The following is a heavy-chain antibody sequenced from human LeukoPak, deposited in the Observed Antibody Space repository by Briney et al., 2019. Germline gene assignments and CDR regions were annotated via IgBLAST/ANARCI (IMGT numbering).Heavy chain of an antibody. Sequence: SETLSLTCAVYGGSFSGYYWSWIRQPPGKGLEWLGEINHSGSTNYNPSLKSRVTISVDTSKNQFSLKLSSVTAADTAVYYCARGRRGYSYGYCFDYWGQGTLVTVSS. CDR3: ARGRRGYSYGYCFDY. V-gene: IGHV4-34*01. D-gene: IGHD5-18*01. CDR1: GGSFSGYY. J-gene: IGHJ4*02. CDR2: INHSGST.